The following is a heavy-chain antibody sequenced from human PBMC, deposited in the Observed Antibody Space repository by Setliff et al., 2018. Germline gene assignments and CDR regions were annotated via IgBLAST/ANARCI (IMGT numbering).Heavy chain of an antibody. CDR2: ISSNGVRL. J-gene: IGHJ3*02. D-gene: IGHD3-16*01. CDR3: ARVAEYDTIDI. V-gene: IGHV3-64*02. Sequence: GGSLRLSCAASGFTFISYAMHWVRQAPGKGLEYVSAISSNGVRLSYADSVKGRFTISRDISKNTLYLQVDSLRHEDTAVYYCARVAEYDTIDIWGQGTMVTVSS. CDR1: GFTFISYA.